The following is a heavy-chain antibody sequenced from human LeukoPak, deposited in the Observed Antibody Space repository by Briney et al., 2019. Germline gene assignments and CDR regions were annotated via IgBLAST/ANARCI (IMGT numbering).Heavy chain of an antibody. CDR1: GGSISSSNYY. J-gene: IGHJ6*03. Sequence: SETLSLTCTVSGGSISSSNYYWGWVRQPPGKGLEWIGSIYYSGGTYYNPSLKSRVTISIDTSKDQFSLSLRSVTAAVTAVYYCAGSIPRYYYMDVWGKGTTVTVSS. CDR3: AGSIPRYYYMDV. CDR2: IYYSGGT. V-gene: IGHV4-39*07.